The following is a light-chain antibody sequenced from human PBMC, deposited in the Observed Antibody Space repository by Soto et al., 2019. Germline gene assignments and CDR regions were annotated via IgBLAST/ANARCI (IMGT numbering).Light chain of an antibody. CDR2: GAS. CDR3: QQYGSSPSWT. J-gene: IGKJ1*01. V-gene: IGKV3-20*01. Sequence: EFVFTQSPGTLSLSPGERATLSCRASQSVGSNYLAWYQQKPGQAPRLLIYGASSRATGIADRFSGSGSGTDFTLTISRLEPEDFAVYYCQQYGSSPSWTFGQGTKVDIK. CDR1: QSVGSNY.